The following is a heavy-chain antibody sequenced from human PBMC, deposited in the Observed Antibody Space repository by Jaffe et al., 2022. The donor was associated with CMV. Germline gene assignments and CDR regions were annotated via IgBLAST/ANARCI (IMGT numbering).Heavy chain of an antibody. CDR3: ARESGTAGWLRGGWSYYYGMDV. CDR2: IYYSGST. CDR1: GGSISSYY. J-gene: IGHJ6*02. D-gene: IGHD5-12*01. V-gene: IGHV4-59*01. Sequence: QVQLQESGPGLVKPSETLSLTCTVSGGSISSYYWSWIRQPPGKGLEWIGYIYYSGSTNYNPSLKSRVTISVDTSKNQFSLKLSSVTAADTAVYYCARESGTAGWLRGGWSYYYGMDVWGQGTTVTVSS.